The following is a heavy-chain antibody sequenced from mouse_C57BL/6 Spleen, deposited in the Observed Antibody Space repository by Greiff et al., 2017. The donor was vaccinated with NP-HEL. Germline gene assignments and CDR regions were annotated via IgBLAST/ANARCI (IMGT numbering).Heavy chain of an antibody. D-gene: IGHD1-1*01. CDR3: ARGDYYGRSYGYVEG. J-gene: IGHJ1*03. Sequence: VQLQQPGAELVMPGASVKLSCKASGYTFTSYWMHWVKQRPGQGLEWIGEIDPSDSYTNYNHKFQGKSTLTVDKSSSTAYMQLSSLTSEDSAVYDWARGDYYGRSYGYVEGWGTGTTVTVAS. CDR2: IDPSDSYT. CDR1: GYTFTSYW. V-gene: IGHV1-69*01.